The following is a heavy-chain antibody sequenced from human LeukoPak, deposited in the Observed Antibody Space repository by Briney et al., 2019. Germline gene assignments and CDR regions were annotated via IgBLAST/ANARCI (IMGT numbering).Heavy chain of an antibody. CDR2: IYTSGST. V-gene: IGHV4-61*02. D-gene: IGHD4-17*01. Sequence: SETLSLTXTVSGGSISSGSYYWSWIRQPAGKGLEWIGRIYTSGSTNYNPSLKSRVTISVDTSKNQFSLKLSSVTAADTAVYYCARDPYGDYVGWFDPWGQGTLVTVSS. CDR3: ARDPYGDYVGWFDP. J-gene: IGHJ5*02. CDR1: GGSISSGSYY.